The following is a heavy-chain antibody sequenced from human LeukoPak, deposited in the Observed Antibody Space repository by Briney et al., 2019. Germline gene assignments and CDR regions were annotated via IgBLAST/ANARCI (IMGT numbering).Heavy chain of an antibody. V-gene: IGHV4-4*07. CDR3: ARAYSISWYYFDY. J-gene: IGHJ4*02. CDR2: IYSTGST. CDR1: GGSISHYY. Sequence: SETLSLTCTVSGGSISHYYWSWIRQPAGKGLEWIGHIYSTGSTNYNPSLKSRVTISVDKSKNQFSLKLTSVTAADTAVYYCARAYSISWYYFDYWGKGTLVTVSS. D-gene: IGHD6-13*01.